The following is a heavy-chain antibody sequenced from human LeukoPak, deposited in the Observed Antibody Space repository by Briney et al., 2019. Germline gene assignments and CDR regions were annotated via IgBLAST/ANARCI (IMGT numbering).Heavy chain of an antibody. CDR1: GFTFSSYW. CDR2: INGDGSST. D-gene: IGHD4-17*01. J-gene: IGHJ4*02. Sequence: GASLRLSCAASGFTFSSYWMHWVRQAPGKGLVWVARINGDGSSTAYAESVQGRFTISRDNSKNTLYLQLNSLRAEDTAVYYCAKEIWPTVTTPGRTYFDSWGQGALVTVSS. V-gene: IGHV3-74*01. CDR3: AKEIWPTVTTPGRTYFDS.